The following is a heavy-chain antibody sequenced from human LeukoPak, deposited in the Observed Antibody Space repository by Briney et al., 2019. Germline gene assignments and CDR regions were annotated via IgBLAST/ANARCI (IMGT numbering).Heavy chain of an antibody. CDR1: GYTFTGYY. CDR3: ARDSGYTVATIMLAS. CDR2: INPNSGGT. J-gene: IGHJ4*02. V-gene: IGHV1-2*02. Sequence: ASVKVSCKASGYTFTGYYMHWVRQAPGQGLEWMGWINPNSGGTNYAQKFQGRVTMTRDTSISTAYMELSRLRSHDTAVYYCARDSGYTVATIMLASWGQGTLVTVSS. D-gene: IGHD5-12*01.